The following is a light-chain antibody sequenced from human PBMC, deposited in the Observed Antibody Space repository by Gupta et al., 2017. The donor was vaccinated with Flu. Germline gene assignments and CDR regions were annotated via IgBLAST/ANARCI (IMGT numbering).Light chain of an antibody. J-gene: IGKJ4*01. V-gene: IGKV3-20*01. CDR3: QQYSSSPEAP. CDR1: ESVSNSY. Sequence: EVVLTQSPATLSLSPGERATLSCRASESVSNSYFAWYQQKPGQAPRLLIYGTSSRATGIPDRFSGSGSGTGFTLTINIRDPEDFAVYYCQQYSSSPEAPFGGGTKVEIK. CDR2: GTS.